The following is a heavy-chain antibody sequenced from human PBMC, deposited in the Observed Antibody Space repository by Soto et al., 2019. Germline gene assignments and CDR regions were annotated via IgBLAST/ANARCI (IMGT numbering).Heavy chain of an antibody. CDR2: ISGSGGST. CDR3: AESPYRGYDPNYYYYYMDV. D-gene: IGHD5-12*01. CDR1: GFTFSSYA. J-gene: IGHJ6*03. V-gene: IGHV3-23*01. Sequence: GGSLRLSCAASGFTFSSYAMSWVRQAPGKGLEWVSAISGSGGSTYYEDSVKGRFTISRDNSKNTLYLQMNSLRAEDTAVYYSAESPYRGYDPNYYYYYMDVWGNGTTVTVSS.